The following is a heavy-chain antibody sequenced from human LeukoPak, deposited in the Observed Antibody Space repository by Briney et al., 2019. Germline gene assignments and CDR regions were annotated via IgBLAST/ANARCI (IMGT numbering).Heavy chain of an antibody. Sequence: ASETLSLTCTVSGGSISSYYWTWIRQPAGKGLEWLGRMYASGDFNYNPFLKSRVTMSVHTSKNQFSLNLSSVTAADTAVYYCARGWAPRGQKSCFDYWGRGTLVTVSS. CDR1: GGSISSYY. J-gene: IGHJ4*02. D-gene: IGHD1-26*01. CDR2: MYASGDF. V-gene: IGHV4-4*07. CDR3: ARGWAPRGQKSCFDY.